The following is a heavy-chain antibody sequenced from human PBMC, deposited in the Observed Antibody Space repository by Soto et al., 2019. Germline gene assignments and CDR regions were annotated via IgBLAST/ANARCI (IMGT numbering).Heavy chain of an antibody. Sequence: RLSCAASGFTFSTYAMTWVRQAPGKGLEWVSSISDSGGRTHYADSVKGRFTISRDNSKNTLYLQMNSLRVDDTAVYYCAKDLGYCSSSTCQPPYGMDVWGQGTTVTVSS. CDR2: ISDSGGRT. J-gene: IGHJ6*02. CDR3: AKDLGYCSSSTCQPPYGMDV. V-gene: IGHV3-23*01. CDR1: GFTFSTYA. D-gene: IGHD2-2*03.